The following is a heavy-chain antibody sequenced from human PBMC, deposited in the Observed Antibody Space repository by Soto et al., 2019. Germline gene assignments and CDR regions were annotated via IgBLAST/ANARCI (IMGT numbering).Heavy chain of an antibody. CDR2: INPNSGST. Sequence: QVQLVQSGAEVKPPGASVKVSCKTSGYTFIDYYMHWVRQAPGQGLEWMGWINPNSGSTNYAQKFQGWVTLTRDTSISTAYMELRRLRSDDTAVYFCARDLLPYCSGGSCYPEGAFHIWGQGTMVTVSS. CDR3: ARDLLPYCSGGSCYPEGAFHI. D-gene: IGHD2-15*01. CDR1: GYTFIDYY. V-gene: IGHV1-2*04. J-gene: IGHJ3*02.